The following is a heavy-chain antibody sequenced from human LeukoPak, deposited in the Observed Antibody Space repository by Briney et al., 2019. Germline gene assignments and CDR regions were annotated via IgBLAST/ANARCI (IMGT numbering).Heavy chain of an antibody. V-gene: IGHV1-18*04. Sequence: ASVKVSCKASGYTFTGYYMHWVRQAPGQGLEWMGWISANNGNANYAQKLQGRVTMTRDTSTSTAYMELRSLRSDDTAVYYCARDVSHRLFYDSSGYYILFDCWGQGTLVTVSS. CDR2: ISANNGNA. D-gene: IGHD3-22*01. CDR1: GYTFTGYY. CDR3: ARDVSHRLFYDSSGYYILFDC. J-gene: IGHJ4*02.